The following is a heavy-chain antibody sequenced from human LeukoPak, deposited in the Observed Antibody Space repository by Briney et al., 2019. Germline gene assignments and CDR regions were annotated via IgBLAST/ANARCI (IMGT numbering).Heavy chain of an antibody. Sequence: GGSLRLSCAASGFTVSSNYMSWVRQAPGKGPEWVSVIYSGGSTYYADSVKGRFTISRDNSKNTLYLQMNSLRAEDTAIYYCAKTIDIPIALGVFDYWGQGTLVTVSS. CDR2: IYSGGST. D-gene: IGHD3-16*01. CDR3: AKTIDIPIALGVFDY. V-gene: IGHV3-53*01. CDR1: GFTVSSNY. J-gene: IGHJ4*02.